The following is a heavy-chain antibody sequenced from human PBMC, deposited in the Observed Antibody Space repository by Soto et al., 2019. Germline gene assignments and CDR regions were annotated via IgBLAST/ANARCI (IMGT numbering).Heavy chain of an antibody. J-gene: IGHJ6*02. V-gene: IGHV4-59*01. CDR3: ARERGYSTIDYYYYYGMDV. Sequence: SETLSLTCTVSGGSISSYYWSWIRQPPGKGLEWIGYIYYSGSTKYNPSLKSRVTISVDTSKNQFSLKLSSVTAADSAVYYCARERGYSTIDYYYYYGMDVWGQGTTVTVSS. CDR1: GGSISSYY. CDR2: IYYSGST. D-gene: IGHD6-13*01.